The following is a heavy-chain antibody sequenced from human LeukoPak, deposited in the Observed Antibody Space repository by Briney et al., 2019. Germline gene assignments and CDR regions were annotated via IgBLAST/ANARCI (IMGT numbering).Heavy chain of an antibody. D-gene: IGHD3-10*01. J-gene: IGHJ4*02. Sequence: PGGSLRLSCAASGFTFNTYWMSWVRQAPGKGLEWVANINEDGGEKYYVDSVKGRIIISRDNARNSLYLQTNSPRAEDTAVYYCVRGGFSLDYWGQGTLVTVSS. CDR3: VRGGFSLDY. CDR1: GFTFNTYW. CDR2: INEDGGEK. V-gene: IGHV3-7*01.